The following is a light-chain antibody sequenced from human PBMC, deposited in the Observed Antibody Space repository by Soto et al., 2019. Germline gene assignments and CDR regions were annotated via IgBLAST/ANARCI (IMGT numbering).Light chain of an antibody. Sequence: IGMSQSPATLSVSPGERATLSCRASESVSSHLAWYQQKPGQAPRLLIYDSFTRATGIPARFSGSESGTEFTLTISSLQSEDVAVYYCHQYHKRPMTFGEGTRLEI. CDR3: HQYHKRPMT. J-gene: IGKJ5*01. CDR2: DSF. CDR1: ESVSSH. V-gene: IGKV3-15*01.